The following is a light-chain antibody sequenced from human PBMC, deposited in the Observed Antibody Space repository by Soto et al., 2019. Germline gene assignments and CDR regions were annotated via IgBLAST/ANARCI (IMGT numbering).Light chain of an antibody. Sequence: EIVVTQSPATLSGSPGERATLSCRASESVDNNLAWYQQKPGQAPRLLMYGASTRATGVPTRFSGRGSGTEFTVTISSLQSEDFAVYYCQQYNYWPKTFGQGTKV. CDR2: GAS. CDR1: ESVDNN. V-gene: IGKV3-15*01. CDR3: QQYNYWPKT. J-gene: IGKJ1*01.